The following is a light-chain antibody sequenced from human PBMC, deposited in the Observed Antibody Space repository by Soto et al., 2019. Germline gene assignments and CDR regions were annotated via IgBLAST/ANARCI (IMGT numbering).Light chain of an antibody. CDR3: QQANSFPRT. Sequence: DIQMNQSPSSVSASVGDRVTITCRASQAISTWLAWYQQKPGKAPKLLIYAASNLQTGFPSRFSGSGSGTAFTLIISSLQPEDFATDYCQQANSFPRTFGQGTKVELK. CDR1: QAISTW. V-gene: IGKV1D-12*01. J-gene: IGKJ1*01. CDR2: AAS.